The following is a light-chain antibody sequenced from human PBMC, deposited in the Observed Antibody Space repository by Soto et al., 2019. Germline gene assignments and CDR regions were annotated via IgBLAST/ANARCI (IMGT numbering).Light chain of an antibody. V-gene: IGKV3-15*01. CDR1: QSVSSN. J-gene: IGKJ5*01. CDR3: QQYGISEII. CDR2: GAS. Sequence: EIVKPQSPATLSVSPEARATLSCRASQSVSSNLAWYQQKPGQAPRLLFYGASTRATGIPARFSGSGSGTDFTLTISRLETEDFAVFYCQQYGISEIIFGQGARLEIK.